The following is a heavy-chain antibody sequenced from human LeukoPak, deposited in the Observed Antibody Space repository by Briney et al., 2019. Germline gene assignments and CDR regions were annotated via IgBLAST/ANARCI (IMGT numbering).Heavy chain of an antibody. J-gene: IGHJ4*02. CDR1: GVSISSYY. D-gene: IGHD5-18*01. CDR2: IYYSGST. CDR3: ARAVREYSYGYGSPYYFDY. V-gene: IGHV4-59*01. Sequence: SETLSLTCTVSGVSISSYYWSWIRQPPGKGLEWIGSIYYSGSTNYNPSLKSRVTISVDTSKNQFSLKLSSVTAADTAVYYCARAVREYSYGYGSPYYFDYWGQGTLVTVSS.